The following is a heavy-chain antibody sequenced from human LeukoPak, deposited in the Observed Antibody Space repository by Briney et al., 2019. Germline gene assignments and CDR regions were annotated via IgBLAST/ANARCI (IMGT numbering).Heavy chain of an antibody. CDR3: ATSPSRRWWFDP. Sequence: ASVKGSCKVSGYTLTELSMHWVRQAPGKGLEWMGGFDPEDGETIYAQKFQGRVTMTEDTSTDTAHMELSSLRSEDTAVYYCATSPSRRWWFDPWGQGTLVTVSS. J-gene: IGHJ5*02. V-gene: IGHV1-24*01. D-gene: IGHD4-23*01. CDR2: FDPEDGET. CDR1: GYTLTELS.